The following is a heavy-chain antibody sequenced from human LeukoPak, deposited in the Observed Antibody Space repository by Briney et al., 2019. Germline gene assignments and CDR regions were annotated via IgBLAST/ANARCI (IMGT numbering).Heavy chain of an antibody. CDR1: GFTFSSYA. CDR2: ISSSGSTI. CDR3: AEHGITMIGGV. J-gene: IGHJ6*04. Sequence: GRSLRLSCAASGFTFSSYAMHWVRQAPGKGLEWVSYISSSGSTIYYADSVKGRFTISRDNAKNSLYLQMNSLRAEDTAVYYCAEHGITMIGGVWGKGTTVTISS. V-gene: IGHV3-48*03. D-gene: IGHD3-10*02.